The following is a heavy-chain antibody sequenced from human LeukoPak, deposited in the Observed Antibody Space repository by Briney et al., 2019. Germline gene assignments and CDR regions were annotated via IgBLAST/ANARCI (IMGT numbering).Heavy chain of an antibody. Sequence: ASVTVSCKASGGTFSSYAISWVRQAPGQGLEWMGGIIPIFGTANYAQKFQGRVTITADESTSTAYMELSSLRSEDTAVYYCASAAAFQYYFDYWGQGTLVTVSS. CDR1: GGTFSSYA. CDR2: IIPIFGTA. CDR3: ASAAAFQYYFDY. J-gene: IGHJ4*02. D-gene: IGHD6-13*01. V-gene: IGHV1-69*13.